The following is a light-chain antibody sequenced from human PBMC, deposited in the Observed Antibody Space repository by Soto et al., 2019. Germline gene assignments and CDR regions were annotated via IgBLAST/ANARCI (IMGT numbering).Light chain of an antibody. J-gene: IGKJ1*01. CDR1: QILHSNGISY. V-gene: IGKV2-28*01. CDR3: MQALQKPSI. CDR2: LGS. Sequence: LMVTQSARSLSVTPGEPSSMSCRSSQILHSNGISYLHWYLQKPGQSPQLLIYLGSTRASGVPDRFSGSGSGTEYTLKISRVEAEDVGVYYCMQALQKPSIFGQGTKVDIK.